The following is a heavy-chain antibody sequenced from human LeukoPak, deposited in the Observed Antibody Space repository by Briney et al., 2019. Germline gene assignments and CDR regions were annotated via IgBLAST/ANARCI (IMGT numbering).Heavy chain of an antibody. V-gene: IGHV1-69*01. Sequence: SVKVSCKASGGTFSSYAISWVRQAPGQGLEWMGGIIPIFGTANYAQKFQGRVTITADESTSTAYMELSSLRSEDTAVYYCAGTYYDFWSGYSHYYYYMDVWGKGTTVTVSS. CDR1: GGTFSSYA. D-gene: IGHD3-3*01. J-gene: IGHJ6*03. CDR2: IIPIFGTA. CDR3: AGTYYDFWSGYSHYYYYMDV.